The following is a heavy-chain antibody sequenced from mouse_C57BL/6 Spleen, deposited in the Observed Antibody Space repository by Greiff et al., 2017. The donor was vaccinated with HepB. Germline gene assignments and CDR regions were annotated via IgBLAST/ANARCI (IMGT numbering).Heavy chain of an antibody. CDR2: IHPNSGST. CDR1: GYTFTSYW. CDR3: ALYYYGSSLYAMDY. Sequence: QVQLKESGAELVKPGASVKLSCKASGYTFTSYWMHWVKQRPGQGLEWIGMIHPNSGSTNYNEKFKSKATLTVDKSSSTAYMQLSSLTSEDSAVYYCALYYYGSSLYAMDYWGQGTSVTVSS. V-gene: IGHV1-64*01. J-gene: IGHJ4*01. D-gene: IGHD1-1*01.